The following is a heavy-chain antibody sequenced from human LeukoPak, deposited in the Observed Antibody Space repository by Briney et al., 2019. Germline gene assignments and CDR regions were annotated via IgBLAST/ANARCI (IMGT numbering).Heavy chain of an antibody. J-gene: IGHJ4*02. CDR2: INTYNGNT. CDR3: ARSGYSTNGDY. Sequence: GASVKVSCKASGYTFTNYIITWVRQAPGQGLEWMGWINTYNGNTNYAQKLQGRVTMTTDTSTTTAYMELRSLRSDDTAVYYCARSGYSTNGDYWGQGTLVTVSS. CDR1: GYTFTNYI. V-gene: IGHV1-18*01. D-gene: IGHD6-13*01.